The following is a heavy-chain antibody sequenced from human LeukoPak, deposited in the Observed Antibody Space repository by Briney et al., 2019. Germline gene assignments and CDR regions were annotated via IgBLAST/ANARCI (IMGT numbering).Heavy chain of an antibody. CDR3: ARDSDTAMGILDY. CDR1: GGSISTYY. J-gene: IGHJ4*02. CDR2: IYYTGTT. Sequence: SETLSLTCTVSGGSISTYYWSWIRQPPGKGLEWIGYIYYTGTTNYNPSLKSRVTISVDTAKNQFSLKLSSVTAADTAVYYCARDSDTAMGILDYWGQGTLVTVSS. D-gene: IGHD5-18*01. V-gene: IGHV4-59*01.